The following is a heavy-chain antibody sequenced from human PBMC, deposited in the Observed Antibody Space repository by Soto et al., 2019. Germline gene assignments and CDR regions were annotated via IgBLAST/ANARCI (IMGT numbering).Heavy chain of an antibody. Sequence: QVQLVQSGAEVKKPGSSVKVSCKASGGTFSSHAISWVRQAPGQGLEWMAGIIPFFKAINYAQKFQGRVTITADDSTSTAYMDLSSLRSDDTAVYYCARDVPLNYNDGTYYCYAMDVWGQGTTVTVSS. CDR3: ARDVPLNYNDGTYYCYAMDV. D-gene: IGHD3-10*01. CDR2: IIPFFKAI. CDR1: GGTFSSHA. V-gene: IGHV1-69*01. J-gene: IGHJ6*02.